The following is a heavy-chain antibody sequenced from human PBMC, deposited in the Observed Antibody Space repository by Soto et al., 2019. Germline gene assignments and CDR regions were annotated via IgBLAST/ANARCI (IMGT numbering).Heavy chain of an antibody. J-gene: IGHJ3*02. CDR2: IYPGDSDV. CDR1: GYSFSGTW. D-gene: IGHD6-19*01. V-gene: IGHV5-51*01. CDR3: ARLGIAVAASYDAFDI. Sequence: PGESLKISCKASGYSFSGTWIGWVRQMPGKGLELMGIIYPGDSDVRYSPSFEGQVTISADKSISTAYLQWSRLKASDTAMYYCARLGIAVAASYDAFDIWGLGTMVTVSS.